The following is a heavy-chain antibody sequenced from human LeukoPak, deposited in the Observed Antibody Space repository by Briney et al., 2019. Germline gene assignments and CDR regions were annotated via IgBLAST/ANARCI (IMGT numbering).Heavy chain of an antibody. Sequence: SETLSLTCTVSGGSITSYYWSYIRQPAGKGLEWIGRIHTIGSTNYNPSLKSRVTMSVDTSKNQFSLKLSSVTAADTAIYYCAREFSGTSIAARVFDSWGQGTLVTVSS. D-gene: IGHD6-6*01. CDR1: GGSITSYY. CDR3: AREFSGTSIAARVFDS. J-gene: IGHJ4*02. V-gene: IGHV4-4*07. CDR2: IHTIGST.